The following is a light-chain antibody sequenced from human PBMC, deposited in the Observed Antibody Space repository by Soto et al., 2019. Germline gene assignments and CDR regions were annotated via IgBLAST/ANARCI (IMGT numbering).Light chain of an antibody. CDR2: GAS. Sequence: EMVLTQSPGTLSLSPGERATLSCRASQSVSSSYLAWYQQKPGQAPRLLIDGASSRATGIPDRFSGSGSVTDFTLTISRLEPEDLAVYDCQQYDNSPLTFGGGTKVEIK. CDR1: QSVSSSY. V-gene: IGKV3-20*01. CDR3: QQYDNSPLT. J-gene: IGKJ4*01.